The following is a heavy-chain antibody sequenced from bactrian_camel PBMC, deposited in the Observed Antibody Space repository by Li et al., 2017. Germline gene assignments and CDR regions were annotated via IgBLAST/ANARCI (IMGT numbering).Heavy chain of an antibody. CDR1: GDDIGGYC. Sequence: VQLVESGGGSVAAGGSLTLSCETSGDDIGGYCFGWARQAPGKERELVSRISGDHVTMYADSVKGRATITQENAKKKLSLQLKSLQTEDTAVYYCAAETIGGTASNPECKVSYWGQGTQVTVS. CDR2: ISGDHVT. CDR3: AAETIGGTASNPECKVSY. D-gene: IGHD1*01. J-gene: IGHJ4*01. V-gene: IGHV3S55*01.